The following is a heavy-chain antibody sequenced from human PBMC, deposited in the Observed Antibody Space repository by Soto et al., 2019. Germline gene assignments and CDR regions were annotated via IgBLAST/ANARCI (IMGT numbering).Heavy chain of an antibody. J-gene: IGHJ5*02. Sequence: QVQLVQSGAEVKKPGSSVKVSCKASGGTFSSYAISWVRQAPGQGLEWMGGIIPIYGKANYAQKFQGRVTINAAESTSTAYMELSSLRSEDTAVYYCERAKGSSGGWFDPWGQGTLVTVSS. CDR2: IIPIYGKA. CDR3: ERAKGSSGGWFDP. D-gene: IGHD6-6*01. V-gene: IGHV1-69*12. CDR1: GGTFSSYA.